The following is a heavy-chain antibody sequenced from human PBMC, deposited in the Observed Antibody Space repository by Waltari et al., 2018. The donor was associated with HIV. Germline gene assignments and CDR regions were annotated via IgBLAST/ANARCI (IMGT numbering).Heavy chain of an antibody. V-gene: IGHV1-8*01. J-gene: IGHJ6*02. Sequence: QVQLVQSGAEVKKPGASVKVSCKASGYAFATYDVNWVRQATGQGPEWMGWMSPNSGNTVYAQEFQGRVTMTRDTSISTVYMELSSLTSEDTAVYYCARGGSASMDVWGQGTTVTVS. CDR3: ARGGSASMDV. CDR1: GYAFATYD. CDR2: MSPNSGNT.